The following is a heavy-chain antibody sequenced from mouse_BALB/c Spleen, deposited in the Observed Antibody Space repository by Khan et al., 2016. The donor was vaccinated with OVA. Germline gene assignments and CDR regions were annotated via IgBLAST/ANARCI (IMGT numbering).Heavy chain of an antibody. V-gene: IGHV2-6-1*01. CDR3: AGQPYYHYNIMDY. Sequence: VQLQESGPGLVAPSQSLSITCTISGFSLTNYGVHWIRQPPGKGLEWLVVIWSDGSTTYNSAFKSRLTITKDNSKSQVFLQMNSLQTDDTAIYFCAGQPYYHYNIMDYWGQGTSVTVSS. D-gene: IGHD2-10*01. CDR1: GFSLTNYG. CDR2: IWSDGST. J-gene: IGHJ4*01.